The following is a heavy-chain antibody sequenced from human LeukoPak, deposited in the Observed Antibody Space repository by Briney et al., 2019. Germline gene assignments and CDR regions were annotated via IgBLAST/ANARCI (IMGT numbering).Heavy chain of an antibody. D-gene: IGHD4-17*01. V-gene: IGHV3-66*02. CDR3: ARDDDYGDYYYGMDV. CDR1: GFTVSSNY. CDR2: IYSGGST. Sequence: GGSLRLSCAASGFTVSSNYMSWVRQAPGKGLEWVSVIYSGGSTYYADSVKGRFTISRDNSKNTLYLQMNSPRAEDTAVYYCARDDDYGDYYYGMDVWGRGTTVTVSS. J-gene: IGHJ6*02.